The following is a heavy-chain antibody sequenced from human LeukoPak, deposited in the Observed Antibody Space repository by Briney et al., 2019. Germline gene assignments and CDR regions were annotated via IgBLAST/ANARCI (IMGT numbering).Heavy chain of an antibody. Sequence: GGSLRLSCAASGFTFSSYWMSWVRQAPGKGLEWVANIKRDGSEKYYVDSVKGRFTISRDNAKNSLYLQMNSLRAEDTAVYYCARGGGNDLYFDYWGQGTLVTVPS. V-gene: IGHV3-7*03. D-gene: IGHD5-12*01. CDR3: ARGGGNDLYFDY. CDR2: IKRDGSEK. CDR1: GFTFSSYW. J-gene: IGHJ4*02.